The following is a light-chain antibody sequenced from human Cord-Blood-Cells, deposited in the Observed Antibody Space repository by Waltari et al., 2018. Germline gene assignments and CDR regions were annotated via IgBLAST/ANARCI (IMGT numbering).Light chain of an antibody. Sequence: DIQMSQPPSILSASVGERVTITCRASQSISSWLAWYQQKPGKAPKLLIYDASSLESGVPSRFSGSGSGTEFTLTISSLQPDDFATYYCQQYNSYPYTFGQGTKLEIK. V-gene: IGKV1-5*01. CDR1: QSISSW. CDR2: DAS. CDR3: QQYNSYPYT. J-gene: IGKJ2*01.